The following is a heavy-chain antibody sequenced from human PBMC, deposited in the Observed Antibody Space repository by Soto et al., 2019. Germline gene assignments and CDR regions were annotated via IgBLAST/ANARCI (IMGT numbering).Heavy chain of an antibody. CDR1: GGSISSGGYY. CDR2: IYYSGST. Sequence: SETLSLTCTVSGGSISSGGYYWSWIRQHPGKGLEWIGYIYYSGSTYYNPSLKSRVTISVDTSKNQFSLKLSSVTAADTAVYYCASSWGYCSSTSCYFNWFDPWGQGTLVTVSS. CDR3: ASSWGYCSSTSCYFNWFDP. V-gene: IGHV4-31*03. D-gene: IGHD2-2*01. J-gene: IGHJ5*02.